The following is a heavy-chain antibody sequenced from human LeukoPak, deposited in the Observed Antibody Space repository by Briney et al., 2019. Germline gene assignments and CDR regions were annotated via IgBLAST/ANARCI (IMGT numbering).Heavy chain of an antibody. CDR1: GGTFSSYT. J-gene: IGHJ4*02. V-gene: IGHV1-69*02. Sequence: ASVKVSCKASGGTFSSYTISWVRQAPGQGLEWMGRIIPILGIANYAQKFQGRVTITADKSTSTAYMELSSLRSEDTAVYYCARGGRYYYDSSGYFRYFDYWGQGTLVTVSS. CDR3: ARGGRYYYDSSGYFRYFDY. D-gene: IGHD3-22*01. CDR2: IIPILGIA.